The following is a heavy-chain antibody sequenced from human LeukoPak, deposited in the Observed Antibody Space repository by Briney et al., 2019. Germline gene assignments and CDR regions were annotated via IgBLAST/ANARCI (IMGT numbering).Heavy chain of an antibody. CDR3: AKESLGAVAGSMDY. CDR2: ISYDGSNK. J-gene: IGHJ4*02. Sequence: GRSLRLSCAASGFTFSSYGMHWVRQAPGKGLGCVAVISYDGSNKYYADSVKGRFTISRDNSKNTLYLQMNSLRAEDTAVYYCAKESLGAVAGSMDYWGQGTLVTVSS. D-gene: IGHD6-19*01. V-gene: IGHV3-30*18. CDR1: GFTFSSYG.